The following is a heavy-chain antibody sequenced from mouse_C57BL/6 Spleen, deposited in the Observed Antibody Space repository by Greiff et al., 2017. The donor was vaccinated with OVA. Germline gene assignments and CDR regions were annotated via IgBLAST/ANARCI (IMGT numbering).Heavy chain of an antibody. CDR1: GFTFSSYA. Sequence: DVHLVESGGGLVKPGGSLKLSCAASGFTFSSYAMSWVRQTPEKRLEWVATISDGGSYTYYPDNVKGRFTISRDNAKNNLYLQMSHLKSEDTAMYYCARTLLRDHYFDYWGQGTTLTVSS. CDR2: ISDGGSYT. D-gene: IGHD1-1*01. CDR3: ARTLLRDHYFDY. J-gene: IGHJ2*01. V-gene: IGHV5-4*01.